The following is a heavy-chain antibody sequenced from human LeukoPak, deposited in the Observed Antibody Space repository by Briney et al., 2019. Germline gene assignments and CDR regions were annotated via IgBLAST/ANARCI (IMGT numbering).Heavy chain of an antibody. J-gene: IGHJ3*02. CDR2: IFHTGST. Sequence: SETLSLTCTVSGDSISSGNYWGWIRQPPGKGLEWIGSIFHTGSTYFNLSLKSRVTISVDTSKNQFSLKLSSVTAADTAVYYCARDPTAKRAFDIWGQGTMVTVSS. D-gene: IGHD1-1*01. CDR3: ARDPTAKRAFDI. CDR1: GDSISSGNY. V-gene: IGHV4-38-2*02.